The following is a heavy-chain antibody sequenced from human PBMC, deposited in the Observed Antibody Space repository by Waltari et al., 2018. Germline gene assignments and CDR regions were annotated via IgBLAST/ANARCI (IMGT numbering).Heavy chain of an antibody. D-gene: IGHD5-12*01. J-gene: IGHJ4*02. CDR1: GYTSTDYY. Sequence: EVQLVQSGAEVKKPGATVKISCKVSGYTSTDYYMHLAQQDPGKGRGWMGLVDPEDGETIYAEKFQGRVTITADTSTDTAYMELSSLRSEDTAVYYCATRRGYDVKGFDYWGQGTLVTVSS. V-gene: IGHV1-69-2*01. CDR3: ATRRGYDVKGFDY. CDR2: VDPEDGET.